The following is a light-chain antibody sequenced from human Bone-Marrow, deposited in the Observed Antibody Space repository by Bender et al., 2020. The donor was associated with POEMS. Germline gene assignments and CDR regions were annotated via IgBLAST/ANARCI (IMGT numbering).Light chain of an antibody. J-gene: IGLJ2*01. CDR3: SSYTTSSTPVV. V-gene: IGLV2-14*01. CDR1: SSDVGSYNR. Sequence: QSALTQPPSVSGSPGQSVTISCTGTSSDVGSYNRVSWYQQHPGKAPKLMIYDVGNRPSGVSNRFSGSKSGDTASLTISGLQAEDEADYYCSSYTTSSTPVVFGGGTKLTVL. CDR2: DVG.